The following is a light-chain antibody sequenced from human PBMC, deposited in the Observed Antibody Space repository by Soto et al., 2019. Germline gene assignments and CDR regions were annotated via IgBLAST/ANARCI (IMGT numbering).Light chain of an antibody. J-gene: IGLJ3*02. CDR1: SSNIGAGYD. CDR2: GNT. V-gene: IGLV1-40*01. Sequence: QSVLTQPPSVSGAPGQRVTISCTGSSSNIGAGYDVHWYQQLPGTAPKLLIYGNTNRPSGVPDRFSGFKSGTSASLAITGLQAEDEADYYCQSYDSSLSVSWVFGGWTKLTVL. CDR3: QSYDSSLSVSWV.